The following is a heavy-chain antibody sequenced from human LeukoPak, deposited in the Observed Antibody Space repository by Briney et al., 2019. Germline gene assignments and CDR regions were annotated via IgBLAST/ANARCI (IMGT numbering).Heavy chain of an antibody. CDR2: ISSSSSTI. J-gene: IGHJ6*02. D-gene: IGHD3-10*01. V-gene: IGHV3-48*01. CDR3: ARDGGSEGSGSYYTHYYYYGMDV. CDR1: GFTFSSYS. Sequence: PGGSLRLSCAASGFTFSSYSMNWVRQAPGKGLEWVSYISSSSSTIYYADSVKGRFTISRDNAKNSLYLQMNSLRAEDTAVYYCARDGGSEGSGSYYTHYYYYGMDVWGQGTTVTVSS.